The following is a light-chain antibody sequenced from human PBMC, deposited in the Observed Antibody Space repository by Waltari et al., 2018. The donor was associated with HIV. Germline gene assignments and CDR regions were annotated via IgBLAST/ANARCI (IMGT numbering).Light chain of an antibody. CDR3: CSYAGSSNWV. CDR1: SSDVGRYNL. Sequence: QSALTQPASVSGSPGQSITLSCPGSSSDVGRYNLVSWYQQHPGKAPKLMIYEGIKRPSGVSNRFSGSKSGNTASLTISGLQAEDEADYYCCSYAGSSNWVFGGGTKLTVL. V-gene: IGLV2-23*01. J-gene: IGLJ3*02. CDR2: EGI.